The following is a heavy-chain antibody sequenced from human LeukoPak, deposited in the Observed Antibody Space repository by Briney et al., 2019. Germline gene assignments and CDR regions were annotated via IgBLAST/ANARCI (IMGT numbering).Heavy chain of an antibody. CDR2: IYYSGST. V-gene: IGHV4-39*01. Sequence: SETLSLTCTVSGASISSSSYYWGWIRQTPGKGLEWIGSIYYSGSTYYNPSLKSRVTISVDTSKNHFSLKLSSVTAADTAVYYCARQEYGAKAFDIWGQGTMVTVSS. CDR1: GASISSSSYY. CDR3: ARQEYGAKAFDI. J-gene: IGHJ3*02. D-gene: IGHD4-17*01.